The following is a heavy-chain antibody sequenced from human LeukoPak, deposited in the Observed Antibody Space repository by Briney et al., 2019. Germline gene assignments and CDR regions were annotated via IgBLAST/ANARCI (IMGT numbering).Heavy chain of an antibody. CDR3: ARDGGPYGGHFDY. J-gene: IGHJ4*02. CDR1: GGTFSSYA. Sequence: SVKVSCKASGGTFSSYAISWVRQAPGQGLEWMGGIIPIFGTANYAQKFQGRVTITADKSTSTAYMELSSLRSEDTAVYYCARDGGPYGGHFDYWGQGTLVTVSS. V-gene: IGHV1-69*06. D-gene: IGHD4/OR15-4a*01. CDR2: IIPIFGTA.